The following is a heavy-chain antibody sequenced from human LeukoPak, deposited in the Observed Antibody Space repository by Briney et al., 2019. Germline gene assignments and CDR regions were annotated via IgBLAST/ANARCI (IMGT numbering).Heavy chain of an antibody. D-gene: IGHD3-22*01. CDR1: GGSISSYY. J-gene: IGHJ4*02. CDR3: ARLTYYYDSSGFSPSWGYFDY. V-gene: IGHV4-59*12. Sequence: PSETLSLTCTVSGGSISSYYWSWIRQPPGKGLEWIGYIYYSGSTNYNPSLKSRVTISVDTSKNQFSLKLSSVTAADTAVYYCARLTYYYDSSGFSPSWGYFDYWGQGTLVTVSS. CDR2: IYYSGST.